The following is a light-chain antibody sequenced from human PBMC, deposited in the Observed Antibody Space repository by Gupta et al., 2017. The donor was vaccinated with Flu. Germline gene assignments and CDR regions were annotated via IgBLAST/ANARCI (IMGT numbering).Light chain of an antibody. Sequence: DIVMTQSPDSLAVSLGERATINCKSSQSVLYSSNSKNYLAWYQQKPRQPPKLLIYWASTRESGVPDRFSGSGSGTDFTLTISSLQAEDVAVYYCQQYYIAPPWTFGQGPRWKSN. V-gene: IGKV4-1*01. CDR1: QSVLYSSNSKNY. J-gene: IGKJ1*01. CDR2: WAS. CDR3: QQYYIAPPWT.